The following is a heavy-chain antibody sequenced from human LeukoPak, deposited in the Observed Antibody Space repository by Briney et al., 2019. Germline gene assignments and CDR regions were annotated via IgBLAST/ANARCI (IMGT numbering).Heavy chain of an antibody. Sequence: GGSLRLSCAASGFTFSSYSMNWVRQAPGKGLEWVSAISGSGGSTYYADSVKGRFTISRDNSKNTLYLQMNSLRAEDTAVYYCAKDRPSDFWLIYYFDYWGQGTLVTVSS. CDR3: AKDRPSDFWLIYYFDY. CDR2: ISGSGGST. D-gene: IGHD3-3*01. J-gene: IGHJ4*02. V-gene: IGHV3-23*01. CDR1: GFTFSSYS.